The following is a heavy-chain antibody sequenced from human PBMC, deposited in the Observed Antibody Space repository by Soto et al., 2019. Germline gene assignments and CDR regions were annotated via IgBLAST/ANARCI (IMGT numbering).Heavy chain of an antibody. V-gene: IGHV1-69*06. CDR1: GGTFSSYA. Sequence: GASVKVSCKASGGTFSSYAISWVRQAPGQGLEWMGGIIPIFGTANYAQKIQGRVTITADKSTSTAYMELSSLRSEDTAVYYCARGANWNSTRGHYYYYGMDVWGQGTTVTVSS. CDR2: IIPIFGTA. J-gene: IGHJ6*02. D-gene: IGHD1-7*01. CDR3: ARGANWNSTRGHYYYYGMDV.